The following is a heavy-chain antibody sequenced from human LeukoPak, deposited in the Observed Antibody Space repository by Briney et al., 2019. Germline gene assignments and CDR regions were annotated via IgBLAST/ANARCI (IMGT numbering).Heavy chain of an antibody. J-gene: IGHJ4*02. CDR1: AESFSDYY. Sequence: KPSETLSLTCAVYAESFSDYYWSWIRQPPGKGQEWIGEINHSGSTNYNPSLKTRVTISIDTSNNQFSLKLSSVTAADTAVYYCARGRGVKYNSDRIYSFDYWGQGTLVTVSS. D-gene: IGHD1-1*01. CDR3: ARGRGVKYNSDRIYSFDY. CDR2: INHSGST. V-gene: IGHV4-34*01.